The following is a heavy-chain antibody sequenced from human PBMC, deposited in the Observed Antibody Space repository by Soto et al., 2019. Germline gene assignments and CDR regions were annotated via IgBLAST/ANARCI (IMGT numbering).Heavy chain of an antibody. V-gene: IGHV5-10-1*01. J-gene: IGHJ5*02. CDR3: ARRVTGTTGGPDWFDP. CDR1: GYRFTSYW. CDR2: IDPSDSYT. D-gene: IGHD1-7*01. Sequence: PGESLKISCKGSGYRFTSYWISWVRQMPGKGLEWMGRIDPSDSYTNYSPSFQGHVTISADKSISTAYLQWSSLKASDTAMYYCARRVTGTTGGPDWFDPWGQGTLVTLSS.